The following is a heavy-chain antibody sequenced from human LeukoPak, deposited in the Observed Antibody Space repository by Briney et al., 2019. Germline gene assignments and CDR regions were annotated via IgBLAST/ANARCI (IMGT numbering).Heavy chain of an antibody. CDR1: GGSISSYH. CDR3: ARGTWELLSYYFDY. J-gene: IGHJ4*02. CDR2: IYTSGST. D-gene: IGHD1-26*01. V-gene: IGHV4-4*07. Sequence: SETLSLTCTVSGGSISSYHWSWIRQPAGKGLEWIGRIYTSGSTNYNPSLKSRVTMSVDTSKNQFSLKLSSVTAADTAVFYCARGTWELLSYYFDYWGQGTLVTVSS.